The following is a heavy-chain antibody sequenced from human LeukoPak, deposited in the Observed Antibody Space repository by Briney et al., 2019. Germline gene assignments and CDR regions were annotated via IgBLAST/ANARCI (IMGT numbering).Heavy chain of an antibody. J-gene: IGHJ4*02. CDR3: AKESLRVVPSATFDY. Sequence: PGGSLRLSCAASGITIRNYGMTWVRQAPGRGLQWVSSINNSGTRTFYEDSVRGRFTISRDNSKNTLYLQMHNLRAEDTAVYYCAKESLRVVPSATFDYWGQGTLVTVSS. V-gene: IGHV3-23*05. CDR2: INNSGTRT. D-gene: IGHD2-2*01. CDR1: GITIRNYG.